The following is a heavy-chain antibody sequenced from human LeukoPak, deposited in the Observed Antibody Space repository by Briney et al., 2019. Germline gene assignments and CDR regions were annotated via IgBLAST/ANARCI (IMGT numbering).Heavy chain of an antibody. CDR1: GFTFSSYG. D-gene: IGHD4-17*01. J-gene: IGHJ4*02. V-gene: IGHV3-30*18. CDR2: ISYDGSNK. Sequence: PGGSLRLSCAASGFTFSSYGMHWVRQAPGKGLEWVAVISYDGSNKYYADSVKGRFTISRDNSKNTLYLQMNSLRAEDTAVYYCAKLPYSYDYGDYAGVPTDDYWGQGTLVTVSS. CDR3: AKLPYSYDYGDYAGVPTDDY.